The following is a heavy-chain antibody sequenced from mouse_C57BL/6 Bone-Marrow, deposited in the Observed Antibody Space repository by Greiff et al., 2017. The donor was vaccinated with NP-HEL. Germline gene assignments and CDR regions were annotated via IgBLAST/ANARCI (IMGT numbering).Heavy chain of an antibody. Sequence: EVQLQQSVAELVRPGASVKLSCTASGFNIKNTYMHWVKQRPEQGLEWIGRIDPANGNTKYAPKFQGKATINADTSSNTAYLQLRSLTSEDTAIYYWARSTDYYGSSYEAYWGQGTLVTVSA. D-gene: IGHD1-1*01. CDR1: GFNIKNTY. V-gene: IGHV14-3*01. CDR3: ARSTDYYGSSYEAY. CDR2: IDPANGNT. J-gene: IGHJ3*01.